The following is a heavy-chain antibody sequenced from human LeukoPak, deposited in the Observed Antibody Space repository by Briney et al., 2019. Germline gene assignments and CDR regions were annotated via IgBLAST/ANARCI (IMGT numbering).Heavy chain of an antibody. CDR2: IYGGGST. CDR1: GFPFISNS. D-gene: IGHD6-19*01. Sequence: PGGSLSLSVAVSGFPFISNSMIWFRQAPGKGLKGVSVIYGGGSTYYADSVKGRFTISRDNSKNTLYLQMNSLRAEDTAVYYCARAASVAGTYALNHGGQGTLVTVSA. CDR3: ARAASVAGTYALNH. J-gene: IGHJ4*02. V-gene: IGHV3-66*01.